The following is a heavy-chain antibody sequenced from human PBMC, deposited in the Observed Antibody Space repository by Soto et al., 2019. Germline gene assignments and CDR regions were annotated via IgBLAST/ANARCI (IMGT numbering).Heavy chain of an antibody. CDR1: GYIFNSVG. CDR3: ACDLNCYNAWGFDS. CDR2: VSTYSEHT. J-gene: IGHJ4*02. V-gene: IGHV1-18*04. Sequence: QLVQSGDEVKKPGASVKVSCRASGYIFNSVGISWLRQVPGQGLEWMGWVSTYSEHTKSFQKFQDSATLTVDRSTSTVHMELMSLRSADAAVYDCACDLNCYNAWGFDSWGQGTLVTVSS. D-gene: IGHD2-21*01.